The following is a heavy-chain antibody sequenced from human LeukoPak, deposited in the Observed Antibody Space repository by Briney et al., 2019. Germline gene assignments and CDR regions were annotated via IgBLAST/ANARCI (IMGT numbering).Heavy chain of an antibody. CDR2: INHSGST. CDR3: VRGLLLPIMDAFDI. D-gene: IGHD2-8*01. Sequence: PSETLSLACAVYGGSLSGYYWSWIRQPPGKGLEWIGEINHSGSTNYNPSLKSRVTISVDTSKNQFSLKLSSVTAADTAVYYCVRGLLLPIMDAFDIWGQGTMVTVSS. J-gene: IGHJ3*02. V-gene: IGHV4-34*01. CDR1: GGSLSGYY.